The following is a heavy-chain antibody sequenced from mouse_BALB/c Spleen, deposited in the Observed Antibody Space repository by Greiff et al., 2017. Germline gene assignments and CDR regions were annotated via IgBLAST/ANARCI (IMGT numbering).Heavy chain of an antibody. CDR1: GYAFSSYW. CDR2: IYPGDGDT. CDR3: AKSTMITTGVDY. Sequence: VQLQQSGAELVRPGSSVKISCKASGYAFSSYWMNWVKQRPGQGLEWIGQIYPGDGDTNYNGKFKGKATLTADKSSSTAYMQLSSLTSEDSAVYFCAKSTMITTGVDYWGQGTTRTVSS. D-gene: IGHD2-4*01. V-gene: IGHV1-80*01. J-gene: IGHJ2*01.